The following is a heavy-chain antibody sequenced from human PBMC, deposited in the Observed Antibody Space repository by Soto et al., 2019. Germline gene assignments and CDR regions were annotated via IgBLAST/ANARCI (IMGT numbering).Heavy chain of an antibody. CDR2: ISYDGSNK. V-gene: IGHV3-30*03. J-gene: IGHJ6*02. CDR1: GFTFSSYG. Sequence: QVQLVESGGGVVQPGRSLRLSCAASGFTFSSYGMHWVRQAPGKGLEWVAVISYDGSNKYYADSVKGRFTISRDNSKNTMYMQMNSLRAEDTAVYYCATDILRWVVATIGDYYYGMDVWGQGTTVTVSS. D-gene: IGHD5-12*01. CDR3: ATDILRWVVATIGDYYYGMDV.